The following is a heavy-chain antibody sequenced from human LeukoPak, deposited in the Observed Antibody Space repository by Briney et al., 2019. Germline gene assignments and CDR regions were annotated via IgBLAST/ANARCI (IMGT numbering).Heavy chain of an antibody. CDR1: GFTVSSNY. CDR3: ASTYYYDSSGYDLTFDY. J-gene: IGHJ4*02. Sequence: GGSLRLSCAASGFTVSSNYMSWVRQAPGKGLEWVSVVYSGGSTYYADSVKGRFTISRDNSKNTLYLQMNSLRAEDTAVYYCASTYYYDSSGYDLTFDYWGQGTLVTVSS. D-gene: IGHD3-22*01. CDR2: VYSGGST. V-gene: IGHV3-53*01.